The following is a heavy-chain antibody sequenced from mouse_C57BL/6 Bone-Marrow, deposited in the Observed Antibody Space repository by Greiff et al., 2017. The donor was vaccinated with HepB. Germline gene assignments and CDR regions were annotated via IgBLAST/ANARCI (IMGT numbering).Heavy chain of an antibody. CDR3: AKGTTTGFAY. D-gene: IGHD1-1*01. CDR1: GYTFTSYW. J-gene: IGHJ3*01. Sequence: QVQLQQPGAELVRPGTSVKLSCKASGYTFTSYWMHWVKQRPGQGLEWIGLIDPSDSYTNYNQKFKGKATLTVDTSSSTAYMQLSSLTSEDSAVYYCAKGTTTGFAYWGQGTLVTVSA. CDR2: IDPSDSYT. V-gene: IGHV1-59*01.